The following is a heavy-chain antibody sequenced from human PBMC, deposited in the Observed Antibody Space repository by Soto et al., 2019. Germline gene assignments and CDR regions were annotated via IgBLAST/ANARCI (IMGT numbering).Heavy chain of an antibody. D-gene: IGHD1-7*01. Sequence: GGSLRLSCAASGFTFSSYSMNWVRQAPGKGLEWVSYISVSSSSIYYADSVKGRFTISRDNAENSLYPQMNSLRAEDTAVYYCARAYNWNYGQFDYWGQGILVTVSS. V-gene: IGHV3-48*01. CDR3: ARAYNWNYGQFDY. CDR1: GFTFSSYS. CDR2: ISVSSSSI. J-gene: IGHJ4*02.